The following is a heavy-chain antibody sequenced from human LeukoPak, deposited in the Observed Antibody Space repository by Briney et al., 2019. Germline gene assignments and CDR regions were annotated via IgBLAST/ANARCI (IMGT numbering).Heavy chain of an antibody. CDR3: ARDVVGAHDY. J-gene: IGHJ4*02. D-gene: IGHD1-26*01. CDR2: IYHSGST. CDR1: GYSISSGYY. Sequence: SETLSLTCAVSGYSISSGYYWGWIRQPPGKGLEWIGSIYHSGSTYYNPSLKSRVTISVDTSENQFSLKLSSVTAADTAVYYCARDVVGAHDYWGQGTLVTVSS. V-gene: IGHV4-38-2*02.